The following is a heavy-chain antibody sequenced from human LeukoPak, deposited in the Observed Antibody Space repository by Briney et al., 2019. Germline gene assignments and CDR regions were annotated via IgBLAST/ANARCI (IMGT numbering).Heavy chain of an antibody. J-gene: IGHJ4*02. CDR3: AKDTGGGFLEWLLNY. Sequence: GGSLRLSCAASGFTFSSYSMNWVRQAPGKGLEWVSAISGSGGSTYYADSVKGRFTISRDNSKNTLYLQMNSLRAEDTAVYYCAKDTGGGFLEWLLNYWGQGTLVTVSS. V-gene: IGHV3-23*01. CDR1: GFTFSSYS. D-gene: IGHD3-3*01. CDR2: ISGSGGST.